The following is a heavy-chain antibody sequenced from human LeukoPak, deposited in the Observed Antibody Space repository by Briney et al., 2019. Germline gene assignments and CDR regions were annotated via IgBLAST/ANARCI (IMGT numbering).Heavy chain of an antibody. V-gene: IGHV3-7*02. Sequence: PGGSLRLSSAPSGFSLRTHWMSWVRQAPGEGLEWVANINQDGRKKFYVDSVEGRFTISRDDAQTSLFLQMNSLRVEDTAVYYCAKWMGRDSWGQGTLVTVSS. CDR1: GFSLRTHW. CDR2: INQDGRKK. CDR3: AKWMGRDS. J-gene: IGHJ4*02. D-gene: IGHD6-19*01.